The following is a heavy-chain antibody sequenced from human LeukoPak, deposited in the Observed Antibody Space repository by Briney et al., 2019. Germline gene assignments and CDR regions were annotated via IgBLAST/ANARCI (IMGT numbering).Heavy chain of an antibody. Sequence: GGSLRLSCAASGFTFRNYVIHWVRQAPGRGLEWVAVTSSDLNVKLYADSVKGRFTISRDNSRSTLYLQMNSLRPEDTAIYYCAREGYYGSGSPPSLYFDYWGQGTLVTVSS. J-gene: IGHJ4*02. CDR3: AREGYYGSGSPPSLYFDY. D-gene: IGHD3-10*01. CDR2: TSSDLNVK. CDR1: GFTFRNYV. V-gene: IGHV3-30-3*01.